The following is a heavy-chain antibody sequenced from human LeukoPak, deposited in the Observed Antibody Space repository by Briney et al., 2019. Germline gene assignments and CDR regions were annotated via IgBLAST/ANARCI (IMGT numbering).Heavy chain of an antibody. D-gene: IGHD3-10*01. CDR1: GGSISSYY. V-gene: IGHV4-4*07. Sequence: PSETLSLTCTVSGGSISSYYWSWIRQPAGKGLEWIGRIYTSGSTNYNPSLKSRVTMSVDTSKNQFSLKLSSVTAADTAVYYCARPMDYGSGSYQAFDYWGQGTLVTVSS. J-gene: IGHJ4*02. CDR2: IYTSGST. CDR3: ARPMDYGSGSYQAFDY.